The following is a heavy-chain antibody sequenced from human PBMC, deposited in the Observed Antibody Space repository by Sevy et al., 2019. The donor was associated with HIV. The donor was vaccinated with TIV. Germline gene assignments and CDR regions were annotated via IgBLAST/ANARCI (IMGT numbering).Heavy chain of an antibody. CDR1: GDSVSSNSAA. V-gene: IGHV6-1*01. J-gene: IGHJ6*03. Sequence: SQTLSLTCAISGDSVSSNSAAWNWIRQSPSRGLEWLGRTYYRSKWYNDYAVSVKSRITINPETSKNQFYMKLNSVTPKDTALNYCAREGKDTVTIRYYYYYMDVWVKGTTVTVSS. CDR3: AREGKDTVTIRYYYYYMDV. D-gene: IGHD4-17*01. CDR2: TYYRSKWYN.